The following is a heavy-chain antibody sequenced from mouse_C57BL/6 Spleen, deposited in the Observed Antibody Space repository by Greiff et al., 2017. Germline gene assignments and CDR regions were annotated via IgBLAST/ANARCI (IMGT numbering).Heavy chain of an antibody. D-gene: IGHD2-5*01. CDR2: IYPRSGNT. CDR3: ARWDSTLDY. V-gene: IGHV1-81*01. J-gene: IGHJ2*01. CDR1: GYTFTSYG. Sequence: QVQLKESGAELARPGASVKLSCKASGYTFTSYGISWVKQRTGQGLEWIGEIYPRSGNTYYNEKFKGKATLTADKSSSTAYMELRSLTSEDSAVFFCARWDSTLDYWGQGTTLTVSS.